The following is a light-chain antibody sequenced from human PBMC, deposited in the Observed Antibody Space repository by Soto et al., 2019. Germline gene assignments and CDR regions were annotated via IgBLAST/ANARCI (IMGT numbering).Light chain of an antibody. CDR2: GVS. CDR3: QQYGSSPYT. V-gene: IGKV3-20*01. J-gene: IGKJ2*01. CDR1: QSISSSY. Sequence: EIVLTQSPGTLSLSPGERATLSCRASQSISSSYLAWFQQKPGQAPRLLIYGVSSRATGIPDRFSGSGSGTDFTLTITRLEPEDFVVYYCQQYGSSPYTFGQGTKLEIK.